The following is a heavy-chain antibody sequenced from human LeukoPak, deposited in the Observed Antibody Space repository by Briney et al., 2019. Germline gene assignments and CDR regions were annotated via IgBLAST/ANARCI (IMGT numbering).Heavy chain of an antibody. Sequence: GGSLRLSCAASGFTFTTYTMNWVRQAPGEGLEWVSSISSGSGHIYYADSMKGRFTISRDNAKSSLYLQMNSLRVEDTAVYYCARGDGYFTYWGQGTLVTVSS. V-gene: IGHV3-21*01. CDR3: ARGDGYFTY. CDR2: ISSGSGHI. J-gene: IGHJ4*02. CDR1: GFTFTTYT.